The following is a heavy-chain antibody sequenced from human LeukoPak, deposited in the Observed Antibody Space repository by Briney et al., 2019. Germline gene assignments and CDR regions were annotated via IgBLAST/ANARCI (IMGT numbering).Heavy chain of an antibody. J-gene: IGHJ4*02. D-gene: IGHD2-15*01. Sequence: SETLSLTCAVYGGAFSGYYWSWIRQPPGKGLEWIGEINHSGSTNYNPSLKSRVTISVDTSKNQFSLKLSSVNAADTGVYYCARAIGYCSGGSCPENAFDYWGQGTLVTVSS. CDR1: GGAFSGYY. V-gene: IGHV4-34*01. CDR3: ARAIGYCSGGSCPENAFDY. CDR2: INHSGST.